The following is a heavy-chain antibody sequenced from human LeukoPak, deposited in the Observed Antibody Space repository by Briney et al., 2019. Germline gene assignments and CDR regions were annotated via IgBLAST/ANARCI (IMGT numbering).Heavy chain of an antibody. J-gene: IGHJ5*02. V-gene: IGHV1-24*01. CDR3: ATVDYGSGRRWFDP. D-gene: IGHD3-10*01. CDR1: GYTLTELS. Sequence: ASVKVSRKVSGYTLTELSMHWVRQAPGKGLEWMGGFDPEDGETIYAQKFQGRVTMTEDTSTDTAYMELSSLRSEDTAVYYCATVDYGSGRRWFDPWGQGTLVTVSS. CDR2: FDPEDGET.